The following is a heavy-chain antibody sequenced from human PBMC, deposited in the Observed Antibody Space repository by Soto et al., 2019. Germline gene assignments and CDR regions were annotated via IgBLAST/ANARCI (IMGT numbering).Heavy chain of an antibody. CDR2: INHSGST. CDR3: ARGDYIWGSYRYLNWFDH. D-gene: IGHD3-16*02. V-gene: IGHV4-34*01. J-gene: IGHJ5*02. CDR1: GGSFSGYY. Sequence: SETLSLTCAVYGGSFSGYYWSWIRQPPGKGLEWIGEINHSGSTNYNPSLKSRVTISVDTSKNQFSLKLSSVTAADTAVYYCARGDYIWGSYRYLNWFDHWGQGTLVTV.